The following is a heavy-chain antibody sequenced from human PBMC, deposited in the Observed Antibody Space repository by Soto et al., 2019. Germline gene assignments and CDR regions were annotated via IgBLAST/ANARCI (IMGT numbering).Heavy chain of an antibody. CDR2: ISSSSSTI. CDR1: GFTFSSYS. J-gene: IGHJ4*02. Sequence: EVQLVESGGGLVQPGGSLRLSCAASGFTFSSYSMNWVRQAPGKGLEWVSYISSSSSTIYYADSVKGRFTISRDNAKNSLYLQMIGLRAEDTAVYYCASQSSGWLLFASWGQGTLVTVSS. V-gene: IGHV3-48*01. D-gene: IGHD5-12*01. CDR3: ASQSSGWLLFAS.